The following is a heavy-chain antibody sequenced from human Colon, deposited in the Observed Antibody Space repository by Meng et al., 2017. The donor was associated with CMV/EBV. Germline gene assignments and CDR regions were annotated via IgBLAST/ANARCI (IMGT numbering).Heavy chain of an antibody. CDR3: ARGRNGWLLPLDS. V-gene: IGHV4-34*01. CDR2: LNHSGST. Sequence: QRQQQEGGEVMLQPWESLSPTCASSGGSFNAYYLTWISPLPGKGLEWIGELNHSGSTNYNPSLKSRVTISIDTSKRHFSLRLTSVTAADTAVYYCARGRNGWLLPLDSWGQGTLVTVSS. J-gene: IGHJ4*02. D-gene: IGHD3-3*01. CDR1: GGSFNAYY.